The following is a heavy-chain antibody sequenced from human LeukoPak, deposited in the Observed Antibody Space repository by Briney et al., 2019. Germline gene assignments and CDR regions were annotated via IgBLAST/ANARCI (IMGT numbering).Heavy chain of an antibody. Sequence: GGSLRLSCAASGLSFSTYWMSWVRQAPGGGLEWVAKIKEDGSGVQYVESVRDRFTISRDNAKNTLYLQMNSLRVEDTAVYHCVRDGSNGDGYKNWGQGTLVTVSS. J-gene: IGHJ4*02. CDR2: IKEDGSGV. CDR3: VRDGSNGDGYKN. D-gene: IGHD5-24*01. CDR1: GLSFSTYW. V-gene: IGHV3-7*01.